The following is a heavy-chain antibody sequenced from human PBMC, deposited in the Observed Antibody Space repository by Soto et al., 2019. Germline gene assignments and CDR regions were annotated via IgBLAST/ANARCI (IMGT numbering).Heavy chain of an antibody. V-gene: IGHV4-59*01. CDR3: AGYCSSSSCPDDHYFALEV. CDR1: GGSMSNYY. CDR2: IYYIGST. D-gene: IGHD2-2*01. J-gene: IGHJ6*02. Sequence: SETLSLTCTVSGGSMSNYYGSWIRQPPGKGLEWIGYIYYIGSTNYNPSLKSRVTMSVDTSRNQPSLNLTSVSAPDTARYFCAGYCSSSSCPDDHYFALEVWGQGTTVTVSS.